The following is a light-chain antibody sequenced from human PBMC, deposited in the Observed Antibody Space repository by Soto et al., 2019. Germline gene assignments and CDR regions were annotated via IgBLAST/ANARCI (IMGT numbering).Light chain of an antibody. Sequence: DIQMTQSPSSLSASVGDMVTITCRANQSVSGYLNWYRHKPGQAPKLLIYDASSLQSGVHSRFSGSGFGTEFALTIRSLQPEDFATFYCKQSFRSRTCGQGTKVDIK. CDR1: QSVSGY. J-gene: IGKJ1*01. V-gene: IGKV1-39*01. CDR3: KQSFRSRT. CDR2: DAS.